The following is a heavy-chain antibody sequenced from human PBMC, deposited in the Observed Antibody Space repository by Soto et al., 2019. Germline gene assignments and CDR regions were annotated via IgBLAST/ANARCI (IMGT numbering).Heavy chain of an antibody. CDR2: ISGSGQTT. D-gene: IGHD5-18*01. CDR1: GFTFSRFA. Sequence: EVQLLESGGGLGQPGGSLRLSCAGSGFTFSRFAMSWVRQVPGKGLEWVSAISGSGQTTYYADSVKGRFTVSRDNSNNTLYLQMNSLRAEDTAVYYCAKERFGHLWLEDYGMDVWGQGTTVTVSS. V-gene: IGHV3-23*01. CDR3: AKERFGHLWLEDYGMDV. J-gene: IGHJ6*02.